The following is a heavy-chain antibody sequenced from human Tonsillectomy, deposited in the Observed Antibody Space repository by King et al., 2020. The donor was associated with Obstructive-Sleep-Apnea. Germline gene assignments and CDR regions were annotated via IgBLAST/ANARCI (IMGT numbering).Heavy chain of an antibody. V-gene: IGHV3-30*04. Sequence: QVQLVESGGGVVQPGRSLRLSCAASGFTFSSYAMHWVRQAPGKGLEWGAVISYDGSNKYYADSVKGRFTISRDNSKNTLYLQMNSLRAEDTAVYYCARSPRGYSQLDYWGQGTLVTVSS. D-gene: IGHD5-18*01. CDR2: ISYDGSNK. CDR1: GFTFSSYA. CDR3: ARSPRGYSQLDY. J-gene: IGHJ4*02.